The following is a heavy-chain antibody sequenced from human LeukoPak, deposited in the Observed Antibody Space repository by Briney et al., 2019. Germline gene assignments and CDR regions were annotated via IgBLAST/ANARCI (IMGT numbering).Heavy chain of an antibody. CDR3: ARAPGYDSSGYSGERDTGYYFDY. Sequence: GASVKVSCKASGYTFTGYYMHWVRQAPGQGLEWMGWINPNSGGTNYAQKFQGRVTMTRDTSISTAYMELSRLRSDDTAVYYCARAPGYDSSGYSGERDTGYYFDYWGQGTLVTVSS. CDR1: GYTFTGYY. CDR2: INPNSGGT. V-gene: IGHV1-2*02. J-gene: IGHJ4*02. D-gene: IGHD3-22*01.